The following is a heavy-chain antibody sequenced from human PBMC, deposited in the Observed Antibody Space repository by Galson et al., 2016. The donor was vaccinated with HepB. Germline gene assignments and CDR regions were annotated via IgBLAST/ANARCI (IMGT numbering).Heavy chain of an antibody. D-gene: IGHD3-3*01. CDR3: ARLPIDFWSGYYNAIHFDY. CDR2: IIPLFGTA. Sequence: SVKVSCKASRGTFSSYAISWVRQAPGQGLEWMGGIIPLFGTAKYAQKFQGRVTITADESTSTAYMELSSLRSEDTAVYYCARLPIDFWSGYYNAIHFDYWGQGTLVIVSS. V-gene: IGHV1-69*13. CDR1: RGTFSSYA. J-gene: IGHJ4*02.